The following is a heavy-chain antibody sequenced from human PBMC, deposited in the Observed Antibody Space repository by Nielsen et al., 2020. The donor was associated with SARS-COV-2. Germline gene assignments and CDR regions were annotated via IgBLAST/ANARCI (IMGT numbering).Heavy chain of an antibody. CDR3: ARHSTSDWHSSGMDV. J-gene: IGHJ6*02. CDR1: GGSISSSSYY. CDR2: IYYSGST. D-gene: IGHD3/OR15-3a*01. V-gene: IGHV4-39*01. Sequence: SETLSLTCTVSGGSISSSSYYWGWIRQPPGKGLEWIGSIYYSGSTYYNPSLKSRVTISVDTSKNQFSLKLSSVTAADTAVYYCARHSTSDWHSSGMDVWGQGTTVTVSS.